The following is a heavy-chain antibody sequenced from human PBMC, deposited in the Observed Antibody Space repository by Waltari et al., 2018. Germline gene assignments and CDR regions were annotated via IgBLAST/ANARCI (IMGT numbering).Heavy chain of an antibody. V-gene: IGHV3-53*01. Sequence: VQLQESGPGLVKPSETLSLTCTVSGGSISSYYWSWIRQPPGKGLEWVSVIYSGGSTYYADSVKGRFTISRDNSKNTLYLQMNSLRAEDTAVYYCASSPEVANYYDSSGYYAFGYWGQGTLVTVSS. D-gene: IGHD3-22*01. CDR3: ASSPEVANYYDSSGYYAFGY. CDR1: GGSISSYY. J-gene: IGHJ4*02. CDR2: IYSGGST.